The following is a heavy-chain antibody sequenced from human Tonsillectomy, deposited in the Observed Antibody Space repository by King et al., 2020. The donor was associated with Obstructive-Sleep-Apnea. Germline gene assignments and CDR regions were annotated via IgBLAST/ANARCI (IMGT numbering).Heavy chain of an antibody. J-gene: IGHJ5*02. D-gene: IGHD6-13*01. CDR1: GFTFSNYA. V-gene: IGHV3-23*04. Sequence: VQLVESGGGLVQPGGSLRLSCAAPGFTFSNYAMSWVRQAPGKGLEWVSGISGSGVSGSGGSTYYADSVKGRFTISRDNSKNTLYLQMNSLSPEDTAVYYCARLRGYTSSWYWFDPWGQGTLVTVSS. CDR3: ARLRGYTSSWYWFDP. CDR2: ISGSGVSGSGGST.